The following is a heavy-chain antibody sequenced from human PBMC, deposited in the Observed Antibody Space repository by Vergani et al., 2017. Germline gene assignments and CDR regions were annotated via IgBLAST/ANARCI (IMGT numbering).Heavy chain of an antibody. D-gene: IGHD2-15*01. Sequence: QLQLQESGPGLVKPSETLSLTCTVSGGSISSSSYYWGWIRQPPGKGLEWIGSIYYSGSTYYNPSLKSRVTISVDTSKNQFSLKLSSVTAADTAVYYCARTGLRSGGSCYVGCAFDIWGQGTMVTVSS. CDR2: IYYSGST. CDR3: ARTGLRSGGSCYVGCAFDI. V-gene: IGHV4-39*01. J-gene: IGHJ3*02. CDR1: GGSISSSSYY.